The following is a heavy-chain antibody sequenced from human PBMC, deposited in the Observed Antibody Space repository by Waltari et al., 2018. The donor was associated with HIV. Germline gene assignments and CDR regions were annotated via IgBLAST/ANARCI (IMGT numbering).Heavy chain of an antibody. V-gene: IGHV1-69*08. Sequence: QVQLVQSGAEVKKPGSSVKVSCKASGGAFVSPTLNWVRQAPGKGLEWKGRASPMFGTANYAQKCQGRVTITADKSTSTAYMELNGPRFDDTAVYYCASARETMGVDFDSWGQGTLVTVS. CDR1: GGAFVSPT. D-gene: IGHD3-10*01. J-gene: IGHJ5*01. CDR3: ASARETMGVDFDS. CDR2: ASPMFGTA.